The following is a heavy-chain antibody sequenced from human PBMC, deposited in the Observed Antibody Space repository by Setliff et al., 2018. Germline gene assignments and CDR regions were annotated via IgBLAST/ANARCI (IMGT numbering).Heavy chain of an antibody. J-gene: IGHJ6*03. V-gene: IGHV1-69*05. Sequence: ASVKVSCKASGGTFSSYGISWVRQAPGQGLEWLGGTIPNFGTTNYAQEFQGRVTIITDESTSTAYMELSSLRFEDTAVYYCAREGVDTRSSTDYRYFMDVWGKGTTVTVSS. CDR3: AREGVDTRSSTDYRYFMDV. CDR2: TIPNFGTT. D-gene: IGHD5-18*01. CDR1: GGTFSSYG.